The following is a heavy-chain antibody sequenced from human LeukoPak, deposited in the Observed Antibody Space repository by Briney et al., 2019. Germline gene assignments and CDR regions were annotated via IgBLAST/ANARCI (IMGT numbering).Heavy chain of an antibody. Sequence: MASETLSLTCAVYGGSFSGYYWSWIRQPPGKGLEWIGEINHSGSTNYNPSLKSRVTISVDTSKNQFSLKLSSVTAADTAVYYCARGFFGVLAYWGQGTLVTVSS. J-gene: IGHJ4*02. V-gene: IGHV4-34*01. CDR2: INHSGST. CDR1: GGSFSGYY. CDR3: ARGFFGVLAY. D-gene: IGHD3-3*01.